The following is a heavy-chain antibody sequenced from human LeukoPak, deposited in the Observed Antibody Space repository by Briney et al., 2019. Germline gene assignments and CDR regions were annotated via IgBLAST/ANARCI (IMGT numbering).Heavy chain of an antibody. CDR3: ARVYRSAEYFQH. J-gene: IGHJ1*01. D-gene: IGHD6-13*01. V-gene: IGHV4-59*01. CDR1: GGSISSYY. CDR2: IYYSGST. Sequence: SETLSLTCTVSGGSISSYYWSWIRQPPGKGLEWIGYIYYSGSTNYNPSLKSRVTISVDTSKNQFSLKLSSVTAADTAVYYCARVYRSAEYFQHWGQGTLVTVSS.